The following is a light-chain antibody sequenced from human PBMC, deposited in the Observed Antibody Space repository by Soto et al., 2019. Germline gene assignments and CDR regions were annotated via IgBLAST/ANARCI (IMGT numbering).Light chain of an antibody. J-gene: IGKJ1*01. CDR1: QRISNW. CDR3: QQYNSYWT. CDR2: KAS. Sequence: DIQMTQSPSTLSASVGDRVTITCRASQRISNWLAWYQQKPGKAPKLLIYKASSLESGVPSRFSGSGSGTEFTLTISSLQPEDFATYYCQQYNSYWTFAQGAKV. V-gene: IGKV1-5*03.